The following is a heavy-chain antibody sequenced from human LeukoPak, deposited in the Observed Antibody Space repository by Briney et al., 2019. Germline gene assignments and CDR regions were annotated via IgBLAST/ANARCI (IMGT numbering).Heavy chain of an antibody. CDR1: GFTFSSHS. J-gene: IGHJ4*02. CDR3: ARDVGYFRFDY. V-gene: IGHV3-48*01. CDR2: ISSSSSTI. D-gene: IGHD5-18*01. Sequence: GGSLRLSCAASGFTFSSHSMNWVRQAPGKGLEWVSYISSSSSTIYYADSVKGRFTISRDNAKNSLYLQMNNLRAEDTAVYYCARDVGYFRFDYWGQGTLVTVSS.